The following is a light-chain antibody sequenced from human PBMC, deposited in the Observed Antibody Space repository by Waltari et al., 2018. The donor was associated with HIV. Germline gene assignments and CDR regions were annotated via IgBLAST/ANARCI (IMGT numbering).Light chain of an antibody. CDR3: SSYTSSSTRL. Sequence: QSALTQPASVSGSPGQSITISCTGTSSDVGGYNYVSWYQQHPGKAPKLMIYEFSNRPSGVSDRFSGSKSGNTASLTISGLQAEDEADYYCSSYTSSSTRLFGGGTKLTVL. CDR2: EFS. CDR1: SSDVGGYNY. V-gene: IGLV2-14*01. J-gene: IGLJ2*01.